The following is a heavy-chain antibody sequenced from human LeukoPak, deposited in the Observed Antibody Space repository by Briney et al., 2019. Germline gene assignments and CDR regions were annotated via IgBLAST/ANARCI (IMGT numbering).Heavy chain of an antibody. CDR3: TTYGSGRKFDY. V-gene: IGHV3-15*04. CDR1: GFSFSDAW. J-gene: IGHJ4*02. CDR2: IESKTDGGTT. Sequence: GGSLRLSCAASGFSFSDAWMSWVRQIPGKGLEWVGRIESKTDGGTTDYAAPVKGRFTISRDDSTNTLYLRMNSLKSEDTAVYYCTTYGSGRKFDYWGQGILVTVSS. D-gene: IGHD3-10*01.